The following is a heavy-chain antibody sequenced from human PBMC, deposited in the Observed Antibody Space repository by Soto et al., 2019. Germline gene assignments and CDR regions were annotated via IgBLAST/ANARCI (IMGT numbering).Heavy chain of an antibody. D-gene: IGHD4-4*01. CDR1: GYTFTSYA. CDR2: INAGNGNT. CDR3: ASSYSNYALIDYYYYGMDV. J-gene: IGHJ6*02. Sequence: QVQLVQSGAEVKKPGASVKVSCKASGYTFTSYAMHWVRQAPGQRLEWMGWINAGNGNTKYSQKFKGRVTITRDTSASTAYMELSSLRSEATAVYYCASSYSNYALIDYYYYGMDVWGQGTTVTVSS. V-gene: IGHV1-3*01.